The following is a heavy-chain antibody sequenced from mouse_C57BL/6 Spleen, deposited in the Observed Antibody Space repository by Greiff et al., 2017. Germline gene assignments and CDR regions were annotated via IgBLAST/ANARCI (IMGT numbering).Heavy chain of an antibody. V-gene: IGHV3-6*01. Sequence: EVKLMESGPGLVKPSQSLSLTCSVTGYSITSGYYWNWIRQFPGNKLEWMGYISYDGSNNYNPSLKNRISITRDTSKNQFFLKLNSVTTEDTATYYCASYYYGSRGYYAMDYWGQGTSVTVSS. J-gene: IGHJ4*01. CDR3: ASYYYGSRGYYAMDY. CDR1: GYSITSGYY. CDR2: ISYDGSN. D-gene: IGHD1-1*01.